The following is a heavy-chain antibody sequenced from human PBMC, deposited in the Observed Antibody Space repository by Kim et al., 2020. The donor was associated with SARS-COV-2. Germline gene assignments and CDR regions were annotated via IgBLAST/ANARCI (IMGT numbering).Heavy chain of an antibody. V-gene: IGHV4-4*02. CDR2: IYHSGST. CDR3: ARDPYYYGSGSYYNWFDP. J-gene: IGHJ5*02. Sequence: SETLSLTCAVSGGSISSSNWWSWVRQPPGKGLEWIGEIYHSGSTNYNPSLKSRVTISVDKSKNQFSLKLSSVTAADTAVYYCARDPYYYGSGSYYNWFDPWGQGTLVTVSS. D-gene: IGHD3-10*01. CDR1: GGSISSSNW.